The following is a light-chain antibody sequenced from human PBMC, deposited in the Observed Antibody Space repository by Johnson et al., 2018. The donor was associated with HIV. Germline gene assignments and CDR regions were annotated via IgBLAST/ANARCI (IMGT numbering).Light chain of an antibody. CDR1: TSNIGSNS. Sequence: QSVLTQPPSVSAAPGQKVTISCSGNTSNIGSNSVSWYQHLPGIAPKLLVYDRNKRPSGIPDRFSGSKSGTSATLGITGLQTGDEADYYCGTWDSRLSVYVFGTGSKVTVL. J-gene: IGLJ1*01. V-gene: IGLV1-51*01. CDR3: GTWDSRLSVYV. CDR2: DRN.